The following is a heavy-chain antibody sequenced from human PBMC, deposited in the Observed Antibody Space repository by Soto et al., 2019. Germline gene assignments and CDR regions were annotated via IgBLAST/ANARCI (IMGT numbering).Heavy chain of an antibody. V-gene: IGHV3-53*01. Sequence: EVQLVESGGGLIQPGGSLRLSCAASGFAVSSKYMTWVRQAPGKGLEWGSVIYGGGTTYYADSVKGRFTISRDTSKNTLYLKMNSLRDEDTAVYYCVQTTGWPGFDFWGQGTLVTVSS. CDR1: GFAVSSKY. CDR3: VQTTGWPGFDF. J-gene: IGHJ4*02. CDR2: IYGGGTT. D-gene: IGHD6-19*01.